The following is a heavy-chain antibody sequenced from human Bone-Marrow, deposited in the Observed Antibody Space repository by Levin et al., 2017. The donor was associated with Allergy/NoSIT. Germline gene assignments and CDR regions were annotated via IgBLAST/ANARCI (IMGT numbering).Heavy chain of an antibody. D-gene: IGHD4-17*01. CDR2: ISYHESNK. V-gene: IGHV3-30*04. J-gene: IGHJ4*02. Sequence: HPGGSLRLSCAASGFTFNNYAMHWVRQAPGKGLEWVAVISYHESNKFYADSVKGRFTISRDNSKNTLYLQMNSLRPEDTALYYCARSVTTRDYFDYWGQGTLVTVSS. CDR1: GFTFNNYA. CDR3: ARSVTTRDYFDY.